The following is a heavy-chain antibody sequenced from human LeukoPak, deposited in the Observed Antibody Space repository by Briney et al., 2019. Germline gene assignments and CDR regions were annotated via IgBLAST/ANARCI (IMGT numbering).Heavy chain of an antibody. CDR1: GFTFSSYW. J-gene: IGHJ3*02. Sequence: GGSLRLSCAASGFTFSSYWMSWVRQAPGKGLEWVANIKQDGSEKYYVDFVKGRFTISRDNAKNSLYLQMNSLRAEDTAVYYCASTIIAARLSAFDIWGQGTMVTVSS. D-gene: IGHD6-6*01. CDR3: ASTIIAARLSAFDI. V-gene: IGHV3-7*01. CDR2: IKQDGSEK.